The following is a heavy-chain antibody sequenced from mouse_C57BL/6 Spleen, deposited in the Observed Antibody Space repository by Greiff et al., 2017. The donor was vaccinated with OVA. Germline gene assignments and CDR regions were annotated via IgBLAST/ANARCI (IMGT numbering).Heavy chain of an antibody. V-gene: IGHV1-22*01. CDR1: GYTFTDYN. Sequence: VQLQQSGPELVKPGASVKMSCKASGYTFTDYNMHWVKQSHGKSLEWIGYINPNNGGTSYNQKFKGKATLTVNKSSSTAYMELRSLTSEDSAVYDCARSRGYWYFDVWGTGTTVTVSS. CDR3: ARSRGYWYFDV. CDR2: INPNNGGT. J-gene: IGHJ1*03.